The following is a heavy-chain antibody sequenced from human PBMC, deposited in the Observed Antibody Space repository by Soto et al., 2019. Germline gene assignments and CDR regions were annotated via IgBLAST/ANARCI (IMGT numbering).Heavy chain of an antibody. J-gene: IGHJ4*02. V-gene: IGHV1-3*05. CDR3: ARALDSSGYSASEY. Sequence: QVQLVQSGAEEKKPGASVKVSCKASGYTFSNYAMHWVRQAPGQRLEWMGWISAGSGNTKFSQKFQGRVTITRDTSASTAYMELSSLRSEDTAVYYCARALDSSGYSASEYWGQGTLVTVSS. CDR2: ISAGSGNT. CDR1: GYTFSNYA. D-gene: IGHD3-22*01.